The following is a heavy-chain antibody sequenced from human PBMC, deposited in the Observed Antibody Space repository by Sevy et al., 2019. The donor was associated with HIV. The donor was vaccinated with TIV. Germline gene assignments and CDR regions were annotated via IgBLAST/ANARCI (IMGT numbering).Heavy chain of an antibody. D-gene: IGHD5-18*01. CDR3: AKDPLRYSYGSGRSDY. CDR2: ISGSGGST. CDR1: GFTFSSYA. V-gene: IGHV3-23*01. J-gene: IGHJ4*02. Sequence: GGSLRLSCAASGFTFSSYAMSWVRQAPGKGLEWVSAISGSGGSTYYADSVKGRFTISRDNSKNKLYLQMNSLRAEDTAVYYCAKDPLRYSYGSGRSDYWGQGTLVTVSS.